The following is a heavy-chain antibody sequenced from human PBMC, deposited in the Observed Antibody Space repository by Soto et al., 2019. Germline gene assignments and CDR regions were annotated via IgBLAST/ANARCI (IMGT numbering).Heavy chain of an antibody. D-gene: IGHD3-10*01. CDR1: GGTFSSFA. CDR3: ARGRFGSGNYYFDC. Sequence: QVQLVQSGAEVKKPGSSVKVSCKASGGTFSSFAFSWVRQAPGQGLEWMGGLVPLFGTPNYAQKLQGRVTITADGSTGTAYMELSSLTYEDTALYYCARGRFGSGNYYFDCWGQGTLVTVSS. V-gene: IGHV1-69*12. J-gene: IGHJ4*02. CDR2: LVPLFGTP.